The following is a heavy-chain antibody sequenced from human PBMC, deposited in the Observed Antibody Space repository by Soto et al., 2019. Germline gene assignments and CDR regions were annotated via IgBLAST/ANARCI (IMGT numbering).Heavy chain of an antibody. J-gene: IGHJ6*01. V-gene: IGHV3-30*12. CDR1: GFIFSEYG. D-gene: IGHD2-15*01. CDR2: IYYDGSNE. CDR3: ARWWTDEEGVATMDA. Sequence: GGSLRLSCEASGFIFSEYGMHWVRQAPGKGLEWVAVIYYDGSNEHYSDSVRGRFTISRDNSKNMVFLQLNSLRAEDTATYYCARWWTDEEGVATMDAWGQGTTVTVSS.